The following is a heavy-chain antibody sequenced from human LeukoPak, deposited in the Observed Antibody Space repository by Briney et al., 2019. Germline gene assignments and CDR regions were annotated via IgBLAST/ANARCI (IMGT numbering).Heavy chain of an antibody. V-gene: IGHV4-34*01. CDR2: INHSGST. J-gene: IGHJ1*01. CDR1: GGSFSGYY. CDR3: ARPGGWPAEYFQH. D-gene: IGHD6-19*01. Sequence: KPSETLSLTCAVYGGSFSGYYWSWIRQPPGKGLEGFGEINHSGSTNYKPSLKTRVTTSVDTSKNQFSLKMSSVTAADTAVYYWARPGGWPAEYFQHWGQGTLVTVSS.